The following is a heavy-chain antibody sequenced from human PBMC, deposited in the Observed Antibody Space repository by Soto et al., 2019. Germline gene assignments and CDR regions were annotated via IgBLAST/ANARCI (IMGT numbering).Heavy chain of an antibody. CDR2: IYYSGST. Sequence: SETLSLTCTVSGGSISSYYWSWIRQPPGKGLEWIGYIYYSGSTNYNPSLKSRVTISVDTSKNQFSLKLSSVTAADTAVYYCARVGALWFGEPAETNWFDPWGQGTLVTVSS. CDR1: GGSISSYY. J-gene: IGHJ5*02. D-gene: IGHD3-10*01. V-gene: IGHV4-59*01. CDR3: ARVGALWFGEPAETNWFDP.